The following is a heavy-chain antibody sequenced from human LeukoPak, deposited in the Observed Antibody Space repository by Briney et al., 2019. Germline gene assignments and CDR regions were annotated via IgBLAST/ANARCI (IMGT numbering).Heavy chain of an antibody. CDR3: ARAPSAYCGGDCPGLLLDAFDI. CDR2: IYHSGST. Sequence: SETLSLTRTVSGGSISSGGYYWSWIRQPPGKGLEWIGYIYHSGSTYYNPSLKSRVTISVDRSENQFSLKLSSVTAADTAVYYCARAPSAYCGGDCPGLLLDAFDIWGQGTMVTVSS. V-gene: IGHV4-30-2*01. CDR1: GGSISSGGYY. D-gene: IGHD2-21*01. J-gene: IGHJ3*02.